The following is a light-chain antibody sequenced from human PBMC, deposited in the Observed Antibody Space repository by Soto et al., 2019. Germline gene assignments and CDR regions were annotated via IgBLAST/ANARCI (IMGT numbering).Light chain of an antibody. CDR3: SSYTSSSTYV. CDR2: EVS. Sequence: QSVLTQPASVSGSPGQSITISCTGTSSDGGGYNYVSGEQQHQGKAPKLMIYEVSNRPSGVSDRFSGSKSGNTASLTISGLQAEDEADYYCSSYTSSSTYVFGTGTKVTVL. J-gene: IGLJ1*01. V-gene: IGLV2-14*01. CDR1: SSDGGGYNY.